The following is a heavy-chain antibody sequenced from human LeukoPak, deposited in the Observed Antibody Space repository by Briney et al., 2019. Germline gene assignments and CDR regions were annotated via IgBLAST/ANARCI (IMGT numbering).Heavy chain of an antibody. CDR3: ARTRGYSYGPHY. V-gene: IGHV1-69*13. Sequence: SVKVSCKASGYTFTSYYMHWVRQAPGQGLEWMGGIIPIFGTANYAQKFQGRVTITADESTSTAYMELSSLRSEDTAVYYCARTRGYSYGPHYWGQGTLVTVSS. CDR2: IIPIFGTA. D-gene: IGHD5-18*01. CDR1: GYTFTSYY. J-gene: IGHJ4*02.